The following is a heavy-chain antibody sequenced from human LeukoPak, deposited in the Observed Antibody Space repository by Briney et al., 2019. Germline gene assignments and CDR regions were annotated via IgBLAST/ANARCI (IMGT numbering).Heavy chain of an antibody. Sequence: SETLSLTCAVYGVSFSGYYWSWIRQPPGKGLEWIGEINHSGSTNYNPSLKSRVTISVDTSKNQFSLKLSSVTAADTAVYYCARGRYCSSTSCNVFDYWGQGTLVTVSS. CDR3: ARGRYCSSTSCNVFDY. D-gene: IGHD2-2*01. V-gene: IGHV4-34*01. CDR1: GVSFSGYY. J-gene: IGHJ4*02. CDR2: INHSGST.